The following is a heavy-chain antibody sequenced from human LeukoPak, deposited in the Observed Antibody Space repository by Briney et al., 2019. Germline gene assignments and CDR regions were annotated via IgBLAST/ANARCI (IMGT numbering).Heavy chain of an antibody. D-gene: IGHD6-19*01. V-gene: IGHV4-34*01. CDR3: ARSPPYSSGCYSKSGYFDY. CDR2: INHSGST. Sequence: PSETLSLTCAVYGGSFSGYYWSWIRQPPGKGLEWIGEINHSGSTNYNPSLKSRVTISVDTSKNQFSLKLSSVTAADTAVYYCARSPPYSSGCYSKSGYFDYWGQGTLVTVSS. J-gene: IGHJ4*02. CDR1: GGSFSGYY.